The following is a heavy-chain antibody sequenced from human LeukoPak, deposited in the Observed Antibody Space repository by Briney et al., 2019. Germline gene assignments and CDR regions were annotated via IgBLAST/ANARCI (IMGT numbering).Heavy chain of an antibody. CDR2: INHSGST. V-gene: IGHV4-34*01. J-gene: IGHJ4*02. D-gene: IGHD6-13*01. CDR3: ARAPCRGSSSCFGDY. CDR1: GGSFSGYY. Sequence: SETLSLTCAVYGGSFSGYYWSWIRQPPGKGLEWIGEINHSGSTNYNPSLKSRVTISVDTSKNQFSLKLSSVTAADTAVYYCARAPCRGSSSCFGDYWGQGTLVTVSS.